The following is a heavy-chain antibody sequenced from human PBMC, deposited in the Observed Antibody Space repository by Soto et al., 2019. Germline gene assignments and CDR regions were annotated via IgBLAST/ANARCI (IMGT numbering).Heavy chain of an antibody. J-gene: IGHJ4*02. CDR2: INHSGST. CDR3: ARRAGSRETPRLLAVTTIRDLDYFDY. CDR1: GGSISSWY. V-gene: IGHV4-34*01. Sequence: SETMSVTCAVSGGSISSWYSNWLRQPQGKGMEWIGEINHSGSTNSNPSLKSRVTISVYTYTTQYSLKLSSVTAADTAVYYCARRAGSRETPRLLAVTTIRDLDYFDYWGQGTLVTVSS. D-gene: IGHD4-17*01.